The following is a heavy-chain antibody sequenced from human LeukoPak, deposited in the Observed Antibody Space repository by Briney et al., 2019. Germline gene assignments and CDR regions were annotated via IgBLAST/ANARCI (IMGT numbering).Heavy chain of an antibody. D-gene: IGHD3-10*01. CDR1: GGSFSGYY. CDR2: IYTSGST. V-gene: IGHV4-4*07. J-gene: IGHJ6*03. Sequence: SETLSLTCAVYGGSFSGYYWSWIRQPAGKGLEWIGRIYTSGSTNYNPSLKSRVTMSVDTSKNQFSLKLSSVTAADTAVYYCARDKRGLTMVRGVTIYYYYMDVWGKGTTVTISS. CDR3: ARDKRGLTMVRGVTIYYYYMDV.